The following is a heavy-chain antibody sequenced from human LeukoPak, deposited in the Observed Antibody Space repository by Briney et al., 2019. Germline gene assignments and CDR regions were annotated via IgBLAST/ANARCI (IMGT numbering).Heavy chain of an antibody. CDR1: GYTFTSYA. Sequence: GASVKVSCKASGYTFTSYAISWVRQAPGQGLEWMGGIIPIFGTANYAQKFQGRVTITADKSTSTAYMELSSLRSEDTAVYYCARRTGYYWADDAFDIWGQGTMVTVSS. D-gene: IGHD3/OR15-3a*01. CDR3: ARRTGYYWADDAFDI. V-gene: IGHV1-69*06. J-gene: IGHJ3*02. CDR2: IIPIFGTA.